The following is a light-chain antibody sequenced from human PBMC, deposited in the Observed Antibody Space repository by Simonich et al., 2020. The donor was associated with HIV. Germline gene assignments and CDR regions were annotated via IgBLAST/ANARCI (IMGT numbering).Light chain of an antibody. J-gene: IGKJ2*01. CDR1: QTLLHSDGKTY. CDR3: MQGIHKT. CDR2: EXX. V-gene: IGKV2-29*02. Sequence: DIVMTQTPLSLSVXPGQPXSISCTSSQTLLHSDGKTYLYWYLQKPGQSPQLLIYEXXSLFSXVPXXFSXXGSVTDXXXKISRVEAEDVGIYYCMQGIHKTFGQGTKLEIK.